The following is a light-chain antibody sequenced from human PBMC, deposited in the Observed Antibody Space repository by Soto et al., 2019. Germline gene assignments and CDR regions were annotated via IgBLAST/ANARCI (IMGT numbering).Light chain of an antibody. CDR3: GVWDSSLSVAL. V-gene: IGLV1-51*01. J-gene: IGLJ2*01. Sequence: QSVLTQPPSVSAAPGQAVTISCSGSTSNIGHNGVSWYQQLPGTAPKLLIYDDDKRPSGIPDQFSGSKSGTSATLGITGLQTGHEADYYCGVWDSSLSVALFGGGTKLTVL. CDR2: DDD. CDR1: TSNIGHNG.